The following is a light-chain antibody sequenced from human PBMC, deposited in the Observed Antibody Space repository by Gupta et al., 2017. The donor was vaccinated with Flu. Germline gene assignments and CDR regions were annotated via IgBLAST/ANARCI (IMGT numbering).Light chain of an antibody. Sequence: SWRQQRPGQPPRLLIYKISNCFYGVSDRLSGSWSGTDFTPKIIRVEAEDVGAYYCIVATLLRTFDQGTKVEI. CDR2: KIS. J-gene: IGKJ1*01. V-gene: IGKV2-24*01. CDR3: IVATLLRT.